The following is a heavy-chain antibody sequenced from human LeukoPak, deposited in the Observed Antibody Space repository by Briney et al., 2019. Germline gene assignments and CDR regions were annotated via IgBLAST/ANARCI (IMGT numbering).Heavy chain of an antibody. CDR1: GFTLSSNY. V-gene: IGHV3-53*01. D-gene: IGHD6-19*01. CDR3: TKLKGWYGQGFFDY. J-gene: IGHJ4*02. CDR2: LYSGGDT. Sequence: PGGSLRLSCAASGFTLSSNYMSWVRHPAGKGLEWVSVLYSGGDTFYADSVKGRFTISSNTSRNTLYLQMNDLRADDTAVYYCTKLKGWYGQGFFDYWGQGTLVPVSS.